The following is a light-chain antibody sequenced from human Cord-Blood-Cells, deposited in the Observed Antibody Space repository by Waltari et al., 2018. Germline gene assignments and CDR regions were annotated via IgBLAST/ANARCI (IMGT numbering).Light chain of an antibody. J-gene: IGKJ1*01. CDR3: QQYNNWPPWT. CDR2: VPS. CDR1: QSVSSN. Sequence: EIVMTQSPATLSVSPGERATLSCRASQSVSSNLAWYQQKPGQAPRLLLYVPSTRATGIPARFRGSGAGTEFTLTVSSLQSEDFAVYDCQQYNNWPPWTFGQGTKVEIK. V-gene: IGKV3-15*01.